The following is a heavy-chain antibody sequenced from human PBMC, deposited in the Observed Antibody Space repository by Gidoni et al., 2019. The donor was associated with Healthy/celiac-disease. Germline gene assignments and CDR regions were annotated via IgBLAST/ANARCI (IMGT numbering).Heavy chain of an antibody. J-gene: IGHJ4*02. Sequence: QDQLVQSGAEVTKPGASVQVSCKASGDTFTSYGISWVRQAPGQGLEWMGGISAYNSNTNYAQKLQGRVTMTTDTSTSTAYMALRSLRSDDTAVYYCAVTGDSSGYYGTDHYDYWGQGTLVTVSS. CDR3: AVTGDSSGYYGTDHYDY. CDR1: GDTFTSYG. D-gene: IGHD3-22*01. V-gene: IGHV1-18*01. CDR2: ISAYNSNT.